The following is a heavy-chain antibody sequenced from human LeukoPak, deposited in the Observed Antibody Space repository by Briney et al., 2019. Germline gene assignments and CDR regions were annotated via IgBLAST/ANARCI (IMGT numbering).Heavy chain of an antibody. CDR3: ARGVGELLYPPPNWFDP. Sequence: GGSLRLSCAASGFTFSSYAMSWVRPAPGKGLEWVSAISGSGGSTYYADSVKGRFTISRDNAKNSLYLQMNSLRAEDTAVYYCARGVGELLYPPPNWFDPWGQGTLVTVSS. CDR1: GFTFSSYA. D-gene: IGHD3-10*01. CDR2: ISGSGGST. V-gene: IGHV3-23*01. J-gene: IGHJ5*02.